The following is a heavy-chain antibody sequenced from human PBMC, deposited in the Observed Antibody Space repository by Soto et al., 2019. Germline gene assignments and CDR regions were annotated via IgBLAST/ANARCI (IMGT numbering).Heavy chain of an antibody. CDR1: GGTFSSYA. V-gene: IGHV1-69*01. CDR2: IIPISETT. D-gene: IGHD2-2*01. Sequence: QVQLVQSGAEVKKPGSSVKVSCKASGGTFSSYAISWVRQAPGQGLEWMGGIIPISETTNYAQKFQGRVTMTTDESKSTAYMELRSLRSEDTAVYYCARSQGSSTSIETSYYYYYGMDVWGQGTTVTVSS. CDR3: ARSQGSSTSIETSYYYYYGMDV. J-gene: IGHJ6*02.